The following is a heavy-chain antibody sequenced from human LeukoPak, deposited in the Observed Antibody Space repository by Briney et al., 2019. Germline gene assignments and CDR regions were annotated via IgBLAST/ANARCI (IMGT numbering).Heavy chain of an antibody. CDR2: IYPGDSDT. D-gene: IGHD2-15*01. V-gene: IGHV5-51*01. CDR1: GYSFTSYW. CDR3: ARTGGGCSGGSCYPFDY. J-gene: IGHJ4*02. Sequence: GASLQISCKGSGYSFTSYWIGWVRQMPGKGLEWMGFIYPGDSDTRYSPSFQGQVTISADKSISTAYLQWSSLKASDTAMYYCARTGGGCSGGSCYPFDYWGQGTLVTVSS.